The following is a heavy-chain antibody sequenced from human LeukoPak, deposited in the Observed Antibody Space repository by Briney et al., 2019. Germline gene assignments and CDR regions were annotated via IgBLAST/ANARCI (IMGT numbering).Heavy chain of an antibody. CDR1: GFTFSNYN. D-gene: IGHD7-27*01. CDR3: AREAGTGERWYFDL. CDR2: ISSTSGSI. Sequence: GGSPRLSCAASGFTFSNYNMNWVRQAPGKGLEWVSSISSTSGSIYYADSVKGRFTISRDNAKNSLDLQMNSLRAEDTAVYYCAREAGTGERWYFDLWGRGTLVTVSS. V-gene: IGHV3-21*01. J-gene: IGHJ2*01.